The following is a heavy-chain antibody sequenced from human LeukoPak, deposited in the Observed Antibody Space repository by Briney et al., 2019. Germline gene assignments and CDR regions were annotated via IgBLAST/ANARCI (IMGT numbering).Heavy chain of an antibody. CDR2: IYYSGST. J-gene: IGHJ4*02. V-gene: IGHV4-59*01. CDR1: GGSISSYY. Sequence: SETLSLTCTVSGGSISSYYWSWIRQSQGKGLEWIGYIYYSGSTNYNPSLKSRVTISVETSKNQFSLNLTSVTAADTAVYYCARTYSSSSSYSDFWGQGTLVTVSS. D-gene: IGHD6-6*01. CDR3: ARTYSSSSSYSDF.